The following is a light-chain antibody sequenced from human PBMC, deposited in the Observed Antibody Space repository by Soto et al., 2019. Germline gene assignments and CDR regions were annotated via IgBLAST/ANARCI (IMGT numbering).Light chain of an antibody. CDR1: QSVSSN. J-gene: IGKJ5*01. CDR3: QQYNNWLSIT. V-gene: IGKV3-15*01. CDR2: GAS. Sequence: EIVMTQSPATLSVSPGERATLSCRASQSVSSNLAWYQQKPGQAPRLLIYGASTRATGIPARFSGSVSGTEFTRTISSLQSEDFAVYYCQQYNNWLSITFGQGTRLEIK.